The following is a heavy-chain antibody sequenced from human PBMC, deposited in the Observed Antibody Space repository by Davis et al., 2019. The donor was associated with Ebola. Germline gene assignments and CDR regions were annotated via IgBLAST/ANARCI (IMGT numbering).Heavy chain of an antibody. CDR3: ARGVAVGGFYFEY. CDR2: IYRDGSEK. CDR1: GFTFSSYW. D-gene: IGHD6-19*01. Sequence: GESLKISCAASGFTFSSYWMSWVRQAPGKGLEWVANIYRDGSEKYYVDSVKGQFTISRDNTKNSLYLQMNSLGAEDTAVYFCARGVAVGGFYFEYWGQGTLVTVSS. V-gene: IGHV3-7*03. J-gene: IGHJ4*02.